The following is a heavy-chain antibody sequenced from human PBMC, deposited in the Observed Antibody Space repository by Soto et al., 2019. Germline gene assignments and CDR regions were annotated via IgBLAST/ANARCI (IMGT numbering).Heavy chain of an antibody. J-gene: IGHJ4*02. CDR1: GGSISSGGYY. CDR3: ARLKVTTVDY. CDR2: IYYIGST. D-gene: IGHD4-17*01. Sequence: SETLSLTCTVSGGSISSGGYYWSWIRQHPGKGLEWIGYIYYIGSTYYNPSLKSRVTISVDTSKNQFSLKLSSVTAADTAVYYCARLKVTTVDYWGQGTLVTVSS. V-gene: IGHV4-31*03.